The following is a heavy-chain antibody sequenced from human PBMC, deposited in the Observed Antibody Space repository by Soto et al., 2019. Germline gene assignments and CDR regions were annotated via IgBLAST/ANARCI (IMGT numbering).Heavy chain of an antibody. J-gene: IGHJ5*02. Sequence: SETLSLTCTVSGGSISSGGYYWSWIRQHPGKGLEWIGYIYYSGSTYYNPSLKSRATISVDTSKNQFSLKLSSVTAADTAVYYCARAVVRANNWFDPWGQGTLVTVSS. CDR3: ARAVVRANNWFDP. CDR2: IYYSGST. CDR1: GGSISSGGYY. V-gene: IGHV4-31*03. D-gene: IGHD3-10*01.